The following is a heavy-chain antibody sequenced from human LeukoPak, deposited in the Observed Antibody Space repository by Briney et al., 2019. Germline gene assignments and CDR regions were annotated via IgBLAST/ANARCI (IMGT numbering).Heavy chain of an antibody. V-gene: IGHV1-18*04. CDR3: ARDLQYYYGSGSYWYFQH. Sequence: ASVKVSCKASGYTFTSYGISWVRQAPGQGLEWMGWVSAFNGNTNYAQKLQARANMTTDTSTSTAYMELRSLRSDDTAVYYCARDLQYYYGSGSYWYFQHWGQGTLVTVSS. J-gene: IGHJ1*01. CDR1: GYTFTSYG. D-gene: IGHD3-10*01. CDR2: VSAFNGNT.